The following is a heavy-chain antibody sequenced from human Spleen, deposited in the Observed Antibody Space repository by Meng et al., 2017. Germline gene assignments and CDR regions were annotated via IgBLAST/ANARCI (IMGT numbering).Heavy chain of an antibody. CDR1: GGTFSDSP. CDR3: ARGHWFDP. Sequence: QFQLVQSGAEVKRPGSSVKVSCRASGGTFSDSPITWVRQAPGHGLEWMGTILPVLDTTNYAQRFQGRVTITADYMELASLTSDDTAIYYCARGHWFDPWGQGTLVTVSS. J-gene: IGHJ5*02. CDR2: ILPVLDTT. V-gene: IGHV1-69*11.